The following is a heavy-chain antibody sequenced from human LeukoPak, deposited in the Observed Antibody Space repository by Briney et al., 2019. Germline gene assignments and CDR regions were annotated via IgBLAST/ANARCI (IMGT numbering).Heavy chain of an antibody. D-gene: IGHD3-9*01. J-gene: IGHJ4*02. CDR1: GGTFSSYA. CDR3: ARNGVLRYFDWQHFDY. V-gene: IGHV1-69*13. CDR2: IIPIFGTA. Sequence: ASVKVSCKASGGTFSSYAISWVRQAPGQGLEWIGGIIPIFGTANYAQKFQGRVTITADESTSTAYMELSSLRSEDTAVYYCARNGVLRYFDWQHFDYWGQGTLVTVSS.